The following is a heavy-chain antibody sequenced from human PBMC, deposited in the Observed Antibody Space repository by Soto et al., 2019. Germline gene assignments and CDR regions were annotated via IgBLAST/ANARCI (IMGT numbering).Heavy chain of an antibody. CDR2: IYYSGSA. CDR3: ARDRGAYYDFWSGNYDYYYYGMDV. CDR1: GGSVSRGSYY. D-gene: IGHD3-3*01. Sequence: ERLSLSCPVAGGSVSRGSYYWSWIRRPPGKGLEGIGYIYYSGSAKCNPSLKSRVTISVDTSKNQFSLKLSSVTAADTAVYYCARDRGAYYDFWSGNYDYYYYGMDVWGQGTTVTVSS. J-gene: IGHJ6*02. V-gene: IGHV4-61*01.